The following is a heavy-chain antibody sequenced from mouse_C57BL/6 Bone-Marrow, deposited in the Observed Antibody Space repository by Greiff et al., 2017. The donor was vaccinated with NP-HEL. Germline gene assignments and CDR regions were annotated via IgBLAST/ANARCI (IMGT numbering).Heavy chain of an antibody. J-gene: IGHJ3*01. V-gene: IGHV1-81*01. CDR3: ARYYCSNYWFAY. CDR1: GYTFTSYG. CDR2: IYPRSGNT. D-gene: IGHD2-5*01. Sequence: VQLQQSGAELARPGASVKLSCKASGYTFTSYGISWVKQRTGQGLEWIGEIYPRSGNTYYNEKFKGKATLTADKSSSTAYMELRSLTSEYSAVYFCARYYCSNYWFAYWGQGTLVTVSA.